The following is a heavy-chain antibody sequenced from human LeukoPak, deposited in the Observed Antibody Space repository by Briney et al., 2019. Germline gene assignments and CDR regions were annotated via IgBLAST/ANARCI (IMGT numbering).Heavy chain of an antibody. J-gene: IGHJ4*02. CDR2: INPTNGGT. CDR1: GYTFTGYY. V-gene: IGHV1-46*01. CDR3: ARETDIAVAANYFDY. D-gene: IGHD6-19*01. Sequence: ASVKVSCKASGYTFTGYYMHWVRQAPGQGPEWMGIINPTNGGTTYAPKFQGRVTMTKDTSTSTVYMVLSRLGSADTALYYCARETDIAVAANYFDYWGQGTLVTVSS.